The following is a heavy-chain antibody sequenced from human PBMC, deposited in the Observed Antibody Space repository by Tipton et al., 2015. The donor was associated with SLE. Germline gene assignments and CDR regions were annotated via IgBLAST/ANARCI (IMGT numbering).Heavy chain of an antibody. CDR1: GYTFTNYY. J-gene: IGHJ5*02. Sequence: QSGPEVKKPGASVKVSCKASGYTFTNYYIHWVRQAPGQGLEWMGGIIPIFGTANYAQKFQGRVTITTDESTSTAYMELSSLRSEDTAVYYCARDVPGSPVVVRWFDPWDQGTLVTVSS. V-gene: IGHV1-69*05. D-gene: IGHD3-22*01. CDR3: ARDVPGSPVVVRWFDP. CDR2: IIPIFGTA.